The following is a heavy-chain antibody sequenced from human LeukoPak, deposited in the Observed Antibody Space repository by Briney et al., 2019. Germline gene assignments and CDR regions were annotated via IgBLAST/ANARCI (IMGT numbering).Heavy chain of an antibody. CDR1: GYTFINYD. V-gene: IGHV1-18*01. D-gene: IGHD4-23*01. CDR2: ISTYNGNT. Sequence: RASVKVSCKASGYTFINYDFSWVRQAPGQGLEWMGWISTYNGNTNYAQKLQGRVTMTTDTSTSTAYMELRSLRSDDTAVYYCARQGYGGNPQGAADYWGQGTLVTVSS. J-gene: IGHJ4*02. CDR3: ARQGYGGNPQGAADY.